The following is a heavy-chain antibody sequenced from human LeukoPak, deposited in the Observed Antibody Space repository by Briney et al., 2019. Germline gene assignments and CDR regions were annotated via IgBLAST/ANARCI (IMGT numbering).Heavy chain of an antibody. CDR1: GGTFISYA. V-gene: IGHV1-69*06. CDR3: ASFSPTTVTFDY. D-gene: IGHD2-21*02. CDR2: IIPIFGTA. J-gene: IGHJ4*02. Sequence: GASVKVSCKASGGTFISYAISWVRQAPGQGLEWMGGIIPIFGTANYAQKFQGRVTITADKSTSTAYMELKSLRSDDTAVYYCASFSPTTVTFDYWGQGTLVTVSS.